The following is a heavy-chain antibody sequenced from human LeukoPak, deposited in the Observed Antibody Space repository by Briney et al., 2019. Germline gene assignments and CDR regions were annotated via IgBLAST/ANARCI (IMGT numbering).Heavy chain of an antibody. CDR3: ASSKGWFGYSSGLTFDY. D-gene: IGHD6-19*01. CDR2: MIPNTGNS. CDR1: GYTFTTYN. J-gene: IGHJ4*02. V-gene: IGHV1-8*03. Sequence: ASVKVSCKASGYTFTTYNINWVRQATGQGLEWMGWMIPNTGNSGYAQKFQGRVTFTRNSSISTAYMEVNSLRAEDTAVYYCASSKGWFGYSSGLTFDYWGQGTLVTVSS.